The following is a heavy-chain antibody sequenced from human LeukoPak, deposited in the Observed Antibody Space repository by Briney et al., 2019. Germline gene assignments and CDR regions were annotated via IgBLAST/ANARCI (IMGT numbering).Heavy chain of an antibody. CDR2: IKQDGSEK. Sequence: GGSLRLSCAASGFTFSSYWMSWVRQAPGKGLEWVANIKQDGSEKYYVDSVKGRFTISRDNAKNSLYLQVNSLRAEDTAVYYCASSDFWSGYDAFDIWGQGTMVTVSS. J-gene: IGHJ3*02. D-gene: IGHD3-3*01. CDR3: ASSDFWSGYDAFDI. V-gene: IGHV3-7*01. CDR1: GFTFSSYW.